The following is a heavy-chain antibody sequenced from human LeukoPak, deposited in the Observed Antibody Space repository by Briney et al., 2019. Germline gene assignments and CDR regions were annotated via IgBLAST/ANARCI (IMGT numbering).Heavy chain of an antibody. CDR1: GGTFSSYA. D-gene: IGHD6-6*01. Sequence: SVKVSCKASGGTFSSYAISWVRQAPGQGLEWMGGIIPIFGTANYAQKFQGRVTITTDESTSTAYMELSSLRSEDTAVYYCARVGGAARSYFDYWGRGTLVTVSS. CDR2: IIPIFGTA. CDR3: ARVGGAARSYFDY. J-gene: IGHJ4*02. V-gene: IGHV1-69*05.